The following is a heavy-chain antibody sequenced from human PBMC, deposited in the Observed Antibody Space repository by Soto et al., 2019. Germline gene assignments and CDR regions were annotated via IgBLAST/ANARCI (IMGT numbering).Heavy chain of an antibody. CDR2: ISAYNGNT. CDR3: ARYTYYDFWRGYRPYYYYGMDV. D-gene: IGHD3-3*01. CDR1: GYTFTSYG. Sequence: GASVKVSCKASGYTFTSYGISWGREAPGQGLEWMGWISAYNGNTNYAQKLQGRVTMTTDTSTSTAYMELRSLRSDDTAVYYCARYTYYDFWRGYRPYYYYGMDVWGQGTTVTVS. V-gene: IGHV1-18*01. J-gene: IGHJ6*02.